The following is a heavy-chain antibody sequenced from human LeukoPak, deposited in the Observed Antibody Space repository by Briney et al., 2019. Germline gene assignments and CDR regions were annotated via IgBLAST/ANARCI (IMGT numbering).Heavy chain of an antibody. CDR2: IWYDGSNK. Sequence: PGGSLRLSCAASGFTFSSYGMHWVRQAPGKGLEWVAVIWYDGSNKYYADSVKGRFTISRDNSKNTLYLQMNSLRAEDTAVYYCARDQGTYYYDSSGYYGDAFDIWGQGTMVTVSS. CDR3: ARDQGTYYYDSSGYYGDAFDI. J-gene: IGHJ3*02. D-gene: IGHD3-22*01. CDR1: GFTFSSYG. V-gene: IGHV3-33*01.